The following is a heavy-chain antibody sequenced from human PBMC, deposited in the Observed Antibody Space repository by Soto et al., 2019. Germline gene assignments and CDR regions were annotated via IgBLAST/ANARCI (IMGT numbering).Heavy chain of an antibody. J-gene: IGHJ4*02. CDR2: ISSDGGST. Sequence: GGSLRLSCSVFGFSFSSYAMHWVRQAPGKGLQYVSSISSDGGSTYYADSVKGRFTISRDNSKSTLYLQMSSLRVEDTAVYYCVKDRYVDYWGQGTLVTVSS. V-gene: IGHV3-64D*06. CDR1: GFSFSSYA. CDR3: VKDRYVDY.